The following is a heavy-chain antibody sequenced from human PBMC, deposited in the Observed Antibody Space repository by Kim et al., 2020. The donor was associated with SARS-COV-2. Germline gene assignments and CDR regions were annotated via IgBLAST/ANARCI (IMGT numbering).Heavy chain of an antibody. Sequence: SETLSLTCTVSGGSISSGDYYWSWICQPPGKGLEWIGYIYYSGSTYYNPSLKSRVTISVDTSKNQFSLKLSSVTAADTAVYYCARGGPNIAAAVGWFDPWGQGTLVTVSS. CDR3: ARGGPNIAAAVGWFDP. D-gene: IGHD6-13*01. CDR2: IYYSGST. CDR1: GGSISSGDYY. V-gene: IGHV4-30-4*01. J-gene: IGHJ5*02.